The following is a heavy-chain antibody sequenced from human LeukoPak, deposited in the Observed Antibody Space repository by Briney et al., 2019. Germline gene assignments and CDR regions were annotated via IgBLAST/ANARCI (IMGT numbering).Heavy chain of an antibody. Sequence: GGSLRLSCAVSGFPFSVFEMNWVRQAPGKGLEWVSNIGSSGTTRYYADSVKGRFSISRDNAKNSLYLQMNSLRVEDTGVYYCALLAVASDFDYWGQGALVTVSS. CDR2: IGSSGTTR. CDR3: ALLAVASDFDY. V-gene: IGHV3-48*03. D-gene: IGHD6-19*01. CDR1: GFPFSVFE. J-gene: IGHJ4*02.